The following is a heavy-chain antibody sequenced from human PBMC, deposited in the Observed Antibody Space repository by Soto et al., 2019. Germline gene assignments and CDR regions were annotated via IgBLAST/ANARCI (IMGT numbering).Heavy chain of an antibody. CDR2: ISYDGSNK. CDR1: GFTFSSYA. J-gene: IGHJ4*02. D-gene: IGHD6-13*01. CDR3: ARIDGIAGPFDY. V-gene: IGHV3-30-3*01. Sequence: PVGSLRLSCAASGFTFSSYAMHWVRQAPGKGLEWVAVISYDGSNKYYADSVKGRFTISRDNSKNTLYLQMNSLRAEDTAVYYCARIDGIAGPFDYWGQGTLVTVSS.